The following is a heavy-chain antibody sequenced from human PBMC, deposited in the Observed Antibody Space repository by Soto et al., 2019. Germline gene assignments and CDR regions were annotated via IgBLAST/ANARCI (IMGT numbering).Heavy chain of an antibody. D-gene: IGHD3-10*01. CDR2: ISGSGGST. CDR1: GFTFSSYA. V-gene: IGHV3-23*01. J-gene: IGHJ4*02. CDR3: TRTGASITMVRGPRGYFDY. Sequence: QPGGSLRLSCAASGFTFSSYAMSWVRQAPGKGLEWVSAISGSGGSTYYADSVKGRFTISRDNSKNTLYLQMNSLRAEDTAVYYCTRTGASITMVRGPRGYFDYWGQGTLVTVSS.